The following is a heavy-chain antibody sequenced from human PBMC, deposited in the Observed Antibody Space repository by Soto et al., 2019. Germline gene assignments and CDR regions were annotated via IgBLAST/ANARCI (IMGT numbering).Heavy chain of an antibody. CDR1: GYSFTTFT. V-gene: IGHV1-3*01. Sequence: ASVKVSCKASGYSFTTFTIQWVRQAPGQSLEWMGWINAGNDNTKYSQKFQGRVSITRDTSASTAYMELSGLRSEDTAVYYCARLSNTWPYYYCMDVWGQGTTVTVSS. CDR3: ARLSNTWPYYYCMDV. J-gene: IGHJ6*02. CDR2: INAGNDNT. D-gene: IGHD6-13*01.